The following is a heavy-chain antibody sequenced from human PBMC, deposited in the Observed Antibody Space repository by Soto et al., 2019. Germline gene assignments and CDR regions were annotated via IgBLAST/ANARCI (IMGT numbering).Heavy chain of an antibody. CDR1: GFTVSSNY. D-gene: IGHD3-10*01. V-gene: IGHV3-53*01. CDR3: ARGSGSGYYYYYYGMDV. J-gene: IGHJ6*02. Sequence: EVPLVESGGGLIQPGGSLRLSCAASGFTVSSNYMSWVRQAPGKGLEWVSVIYSGGSTYYADSVKGRFTISRDNSKNTRYLHMNSLRAEDTAMYYCARGSGSGYYYYYYGMDVWGQGTTVTVSS. CDR2: IYSGGST.